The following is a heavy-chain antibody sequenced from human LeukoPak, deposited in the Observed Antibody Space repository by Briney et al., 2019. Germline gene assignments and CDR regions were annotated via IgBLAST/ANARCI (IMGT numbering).Heavy chain of an antibody. V-gene: IGHV5-51*01. J-gene: IGHJ6*03. CDR3: ARHRSNLPYYYYYMDV. D-gene: IGHD4-11*01. CDR2: IYPGDSDT. Sequence: GESLKISCKASGYSFTTYWIGWVRQMPGKGLEWMGIIYPGDSDTRYSPSFQGQVTISADKSISTAYLQWSSLKASDTAMYYCARHRSNLPYYYYYMDVWGKGTTVTVSS. CDR1: GYSFTTYW.